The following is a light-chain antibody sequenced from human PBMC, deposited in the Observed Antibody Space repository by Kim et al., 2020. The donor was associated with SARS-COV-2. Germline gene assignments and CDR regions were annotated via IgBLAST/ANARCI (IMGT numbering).Light chain of an antibody. V-gene: IGKV3-15*01. CDR1: QPISSN. J-gene: IGKJ4*01. Sequence: LSGSPGERATLSCRSSQPISSNFAWYQQRPGQAPRLLIYGPSTRATGIPARFSGSGSGTEFTLTISSLQSEDVAVYYCQHYDNRVTFGGGTKLEI. CDR2: GPS. CDR3: QHYDNRVT.